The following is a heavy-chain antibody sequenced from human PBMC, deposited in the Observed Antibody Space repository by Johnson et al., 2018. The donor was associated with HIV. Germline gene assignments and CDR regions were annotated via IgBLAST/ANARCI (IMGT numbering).Heavy chain of an antibody. J-gene: IGHJ3*02. CDR1: GFTFSSYD. V-gene: IGHV3-13*01. Sequence: VQLVESGGGLVQPGGSLRLSCAASGFTFSSYDMHWVRQGTGKGLEWVSAIGTVGDTYYPGSVKGRFTISRENAKNSLYLQMNSLRAGDTAVYYCARESPGYAFDIWGQGTMVTVSS. CDR3: ARESPGYAFDI. D-gene: IGHD1-1*01. CDR2: IGTVGDT.